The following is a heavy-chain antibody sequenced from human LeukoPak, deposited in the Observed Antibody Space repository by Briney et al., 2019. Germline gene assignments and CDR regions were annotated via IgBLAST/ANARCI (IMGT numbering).Heavy chain of an antibody. Sequence: ASVEVSCKASGGTFSGYAISWVRQAPGQGLEWMGRIIPILGIPNYAQKFQGRVTITADKSTTTAYMELSSLRSEDTAVYYCATEAIVVVTARDYWYFDLWGRGTLVTVSS. J-gene: IGHJ2*01. CDR3: ATEAIVVVTARDYWYFDL. CDR2: IIPILGIP. CDR1: GGTFSGYA. V-gene: IGHV1-69*04. D-gene: IGHD2-21*02.